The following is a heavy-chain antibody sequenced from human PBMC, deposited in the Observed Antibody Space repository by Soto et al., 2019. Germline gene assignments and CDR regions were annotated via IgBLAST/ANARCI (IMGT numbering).Heavy chain of an antibody. CDR1: GFTFSSYS. D-gene: IGHD2-15*01. J-gene: IGHJ4*02. V-gene: IGHV3-48*01. CDR2: ISSSSSTI. Sequence: EVQLVESGGGLVQPGGSLRLSCAASGFTFSSYSMNWVRQAPGKGLEWVSYISSSSSTIYYADSVKGRFTISRDKAKNSLHLQMKSLRAEDTAVYYCARDKGRSPFDYWGQGTLVTVSS. CDR3: ARDKGRSPFDY.